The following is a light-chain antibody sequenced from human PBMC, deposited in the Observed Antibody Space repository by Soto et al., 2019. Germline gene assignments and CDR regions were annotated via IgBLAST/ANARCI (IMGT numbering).Light chain of an antibody. CDR1: QYIGSA. CDR3: QQYGDRPRK. V-gene: IGKV3-15*01. Sequence: EVVLTHSPATLSVSPGDRATLSCRASQYIGSAVAWYHQRSGQAPRLLIFDASIRVPTTPARFSGSVSGTEFTLTISSLESEDFAVYFCQQYGDRPRKFGQGTKVDIK. J-gene: IGKJ1*01. CDR2: DAS.